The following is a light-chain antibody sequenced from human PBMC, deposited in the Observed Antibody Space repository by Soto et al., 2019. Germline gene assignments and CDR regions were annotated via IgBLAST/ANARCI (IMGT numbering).Light chain of an antibody. CDR3: CSREGSRILV. J-gene: IGLJ1*01. Sequence: QSALTQPASVSGSPGQSITISCTGTSSDVGSYNLVSWYQQDPGKAPKLIISEVSKRPSGVSNRFSGSKSGNTASLTISGLQADDEAAYYCCSREGSRILVFGTGTKVTVL. V-gene: IGLV2-23*02. CDR2: EVS. CDR1: SSDVGSYNL.